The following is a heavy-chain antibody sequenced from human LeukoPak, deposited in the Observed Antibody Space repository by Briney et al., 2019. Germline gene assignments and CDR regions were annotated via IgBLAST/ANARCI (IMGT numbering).Heavy chain of an antibody. D-gene: IGHD3-22*01. CDR2: IIPIFGTA. Sequence: EASVKVSCKASGGTFSSYAISWVRQAPGQGLEWMGGIIPIFGTANYAQKFQGRVTITADESTSTAYMELSSLRSEDTAVYYCARGAIYDSSGYYHYWGQGTLVTVSS. V-gene: IGHV1-69*13. CDR1: GGTFSSYA. CDR3: ARGAIYDSSGYYHY. J-gene: IGHJ4*02.